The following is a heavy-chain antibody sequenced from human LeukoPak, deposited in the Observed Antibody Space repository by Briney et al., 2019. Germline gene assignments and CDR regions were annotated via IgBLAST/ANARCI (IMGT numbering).Heavy chain of an antibody. V-gene: IGHV4-31*03. J-gene: IGHJ4*02. Sequence: PSETLSLTCTVSGGSISSGGYSWSWIRQHPGKGLEWIGYIYYSGSTYYNPSLKSRVTISVDTSKNQFSLKLSSVTAADTAVYYCARETDYSGSSTFDYWGQGTLVTVSS. D-gene: IGHD1-26*01. CDR1: GGSISSGGYS. CDR2: IYYSGST. CDR3: ARETDYSGSSTFDY.